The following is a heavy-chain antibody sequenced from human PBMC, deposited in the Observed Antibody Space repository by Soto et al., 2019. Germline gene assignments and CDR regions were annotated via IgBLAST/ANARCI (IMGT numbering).Heavy chain of an antibody. J-gene: IGHJ4*02. Sequence: VGSLRLSCSASGFIFSTFTMHWVRQAPGKGLEYVSSIISNGGKTYYADSVKGRFTISRDNSKNTVYLQMSSLRAEDTAVYYCVKVRFGSYHYFDSWGQGTLVTVSS. CDR2: IISNGGKT. D-gene: IGHD1-26*01. CDR1: GFIFSTFT. V-gene: IGHV3-64D*06. CDR3: VKVRFGSYHYFDS.